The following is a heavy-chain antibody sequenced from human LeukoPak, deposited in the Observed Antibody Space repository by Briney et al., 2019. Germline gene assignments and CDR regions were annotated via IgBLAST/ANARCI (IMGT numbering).Heavy chain of an antibody. CDR3: ARVQYSSGWGYYGMDV. Sequence: PSETLSLTRTVSGGSVSSGSYYWSWIRQPPGKGLEWIGYIYYSGSTNYNPSLKSRVTISVDTSKNQFSLKLSSVTAADTAVYYCARVQYSSGWGYYGMDVWGKGTTVTVSS. V-gene: IGHV4-61*01. CDR2: IYYSGST. J-gene: IGHJ6*04. D-gene: IGHD6-19*01. CDR1: GGSVSSGSYY.